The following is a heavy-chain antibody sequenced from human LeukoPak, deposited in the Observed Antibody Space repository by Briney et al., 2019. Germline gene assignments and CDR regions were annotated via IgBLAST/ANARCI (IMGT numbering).Heavy chain of an antibody. CDR1: GFTFSGYA. V-gene: IGHV3-23*01. Sequence: GGSLRLSCAASGFTFSGYAMSWVRQAPGKGLEWVSAISGSGGSTYYADYVKGRFTISRDNSKNTLYLEMKSLRAEDTAVYYCAKDDYKGFDPWGQGTLVTVSS. D-gene: IGHD4-11*01. CDR2: ISGSGGST. CDR3: AKDDYKGFDP. J-gene: IGHJ5*02.